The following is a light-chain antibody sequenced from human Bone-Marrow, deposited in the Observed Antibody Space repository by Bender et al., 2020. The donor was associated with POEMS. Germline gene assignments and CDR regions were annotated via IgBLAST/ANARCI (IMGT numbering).Light chain of an antibody. Sequence: QSVLAQPPSVSGTPGQRVSISCSGASFNIGSNPVNWYQQLPGTAPKLLIYINNQRPSGVPDRFSGSKSGTSASLAISGLQSEDEADYYCAAWEDSLNGWVFGGGTKLTVL. J-gene: IGLJ3*02. CDR2: INN. CDR1: SFNIGSNP. CDR3: AAWEDSLNGWV. V-gene: IGLV1-44*01.